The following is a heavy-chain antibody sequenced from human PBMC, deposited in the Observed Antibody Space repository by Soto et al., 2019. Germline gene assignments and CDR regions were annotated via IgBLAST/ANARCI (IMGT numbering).Heavy chain of an antibody. CDR1: GGSISSYY. CDR2: IYYSGST. CDR3: ARDGNYYDSSGYVDWYFDL. V-gene: IGHV4-59*01. D-gene: IGHD3-22*01. J-gene: IGHJ2*01. Sequence: QVQLQESGPGLVKPSETLSLTCTVSGGSISSYYWSWIRQPPGKGLEWIGYIYYSGSTNYNPSLNIRVTISVETSKNQFSLKLSSVTAEDTAVYYCARDGNYYDSSGYVDWYFDLWGRGTLVTVSS.